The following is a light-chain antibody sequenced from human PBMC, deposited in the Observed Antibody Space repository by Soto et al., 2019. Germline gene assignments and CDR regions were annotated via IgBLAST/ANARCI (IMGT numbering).Light chain of an antibody. V-gene: IGLV2-8*01. Sequence: QSVLTQPPSASGTPGQGVTISCSGSSSDIGSNTVNWYQQRPGKAPKLIIYEVTRRPSGVPDRIFASKSDTTASLTVSGLQAEDEADYYCSSFAGTNSFVFGTGTKLTVL. CDR3: SSFAGTNSFV. J-gene: IGLJ1*01. CDR1: SSDIGSNT. CDR2: EVT.